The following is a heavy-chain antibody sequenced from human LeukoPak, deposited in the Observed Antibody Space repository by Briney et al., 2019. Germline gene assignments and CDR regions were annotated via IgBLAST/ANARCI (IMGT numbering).Heavy chain of an antibody. Sequence: VGSLRLSCAASGFPFSNYWMHWVRQAPGKGLVWVSRMNSDGSSTSYADSVKGRFTISRDNAKNTLYLQMNSLRAEDAAVYYCATVSRSSGRGYFDYWGQGTLVTVSS. J-gene: IGHJ4*02. CDR2: MNSDGSST. CDR1: GFPFSNYW. V-gene: IGHV3-74*01. D-gene: IGHD6-19*01. CDR3: ATVSRSSGRGYFDY.